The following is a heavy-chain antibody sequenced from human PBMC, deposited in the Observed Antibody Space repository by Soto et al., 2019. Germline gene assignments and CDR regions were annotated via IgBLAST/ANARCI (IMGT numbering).Heavy chain of an antibody. Sequence: EVQLVESGGGLIQPGGSLRLSCAASGFTISNGYITWVRQAPGKGLEWVSAIYDGGSTYYADTVKGRFTISRDSSETTLYLQMNSLRAEDTAVYYCAKVRSTYDSNYFDPWGQGTLVTVSS. V-gene: IGHV3-53*01. CDR1: GFTISNGY. CDR2: IYDGGST. CDR3: AKVRSTYDSNYFDP. J-gene: IGHJ5*02. D-gene: IGHD2-2*01.